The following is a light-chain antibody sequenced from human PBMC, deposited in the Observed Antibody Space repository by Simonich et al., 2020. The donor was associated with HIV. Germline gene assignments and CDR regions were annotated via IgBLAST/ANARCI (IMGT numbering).Light chain of an antibody. CDR2: GAS. CDR1: QIVSSN. V-gene: IGKV3-15*01. J-gene: IGKJ3*01. CDR3: QQYNNWPSPFT. Sequence: VMTQSPATLSVSPGERATLSCRASQIVSSNLAWYQQKPGQAPRLLIYGASNRATGIPARFSGSWSGSQFTLTISSMQSGDFAVYYCQQYNNWPSPFTFGPGTKVDIK.